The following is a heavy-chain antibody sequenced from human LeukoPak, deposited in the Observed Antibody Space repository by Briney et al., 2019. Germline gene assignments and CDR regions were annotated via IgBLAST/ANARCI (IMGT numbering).Heavy chain of an antibody. CDR2: IYTSGTT. CDR1: GGSISSGSYY. D-gene: IGHD6-19*01. V-gene: IGHV4-61*02. J-gene: IGHJ4*02. CDR3: ARGTLYSGWSYYFDS. Sequence: SQTLSLTCTVSGGSISSGSYYWSWIRQPAGKGLEWIGRIYTSGTTKYNPSLKSRFTISVDNSNNKFSLRLSSVTAADTALYYCARGTLYSGWSYYFDSWGQGTLVTVSS.